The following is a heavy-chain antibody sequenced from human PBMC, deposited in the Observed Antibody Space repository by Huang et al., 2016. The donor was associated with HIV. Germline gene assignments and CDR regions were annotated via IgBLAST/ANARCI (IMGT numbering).Heavy chain of an antibody. Sequence: QVQLVESGGGVVQPGRSLRLSCAVSGFTFRDHPMHWVRQAPGKGREWVAVIACDGRNKFDADFVRGRFTISRDKSKNILYLQLNSLTPADTSMYYCARDTTTVAGLDFWGQGALVTVSS. CDR2: IACDGRNK. CDR3: ARDTTTVAGLDF. J-gene: IGHJ4*02. CDR1: GFTFRDHP. V-gene: IGHV3-30*14. D-gene: IGHD6-19*01.